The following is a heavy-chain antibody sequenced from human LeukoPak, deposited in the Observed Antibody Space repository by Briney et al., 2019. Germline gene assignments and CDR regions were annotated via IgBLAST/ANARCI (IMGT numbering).Heavy chain of an antibody. Sequence: SETLSLTCTVSGGSISSYYWSWIRQPPGKGLEWIGYIYYGGSTNYNPSLKSRVTISVDTSKNQFSLKLSSVTAADTAVYYCARLGGDSYYYYYGMDVWGQGTTVTVSS. J-gene: IGHJ6*02. CDR3: ARLGGDSYYYYYGMDV. CDR2: IYYGGST. CDR1: GGSISSYY. V-gene: IGHV4-59*01. D-gene: IGHD4-17*01.